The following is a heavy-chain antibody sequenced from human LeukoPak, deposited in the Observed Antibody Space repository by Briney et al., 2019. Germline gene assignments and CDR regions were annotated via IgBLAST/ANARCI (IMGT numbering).Heavy chain of an antibody. CDR3: ARASGRYSDAFDI. D-gene: IGHD1-26*01. Sequence: GASVKVSCKASGYTFTGYYMHWVRQAPGQGLEWMGWINPNSGGTNYALNFQGRVTMTRDTSISTAYMELSRLRSDDTALYYCARASGRYSDAFDIWGQGTMVTVSS. CDR1: GYTFTGYY. J-gene: IGHJ3*02. V-gene: IGHV1-2*02. CDR2: INPNSGGT.